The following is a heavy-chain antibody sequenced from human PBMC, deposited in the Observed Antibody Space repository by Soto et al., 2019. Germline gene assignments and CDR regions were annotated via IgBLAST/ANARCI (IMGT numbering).Heavy chain of an antibody. CDR2: ISGGGDAT. CDR1: GFTFINYA. D-gene: IGHD2-21*01. CDR3: ARKVVGSTSRPDYWYFDL. Sequence: EVQLLESGGDSVQPGGSVRLSCAGSGFTFINYAMNWVRQAPGKGLEWVSTISGGGDATFFADSVRGRFTFSRDKSQNTVTSQMNRPGGDDTAGYYCARKVVGSTSRPDYWYFDLWGRGTLVTVSS. J-gene: IGHJ2*01. V-gene: IGHV3-23*01.